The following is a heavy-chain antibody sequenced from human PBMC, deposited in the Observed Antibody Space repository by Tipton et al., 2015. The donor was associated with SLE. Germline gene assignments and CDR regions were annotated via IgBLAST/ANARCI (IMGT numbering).Heavy chain of an antibody. J-gene: IGHJ4*02. Sequence: QLVQSGAEVKNPGASVKVSCKASGYTFTGYYMHWVRQAPGQGLEWMGWINPNGGGTNYAQKFQGRVTMTRDTSISTAYMELSRLRSDDTAVYYCARDCNVVVPAAIGYWGQGTLVTVSS. CDR1: GYTFTGYY. CDR3: ARDCNVVVPAAIGY. D-gene: IGHD2-2*01. CDR2: INPNGGGT. V-gene: IGHV1-2*02.